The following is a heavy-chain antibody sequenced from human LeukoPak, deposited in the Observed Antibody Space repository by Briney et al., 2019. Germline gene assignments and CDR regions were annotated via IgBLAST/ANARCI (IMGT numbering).Heavy chain of an antibody. D-gene: IGHD3-10*01. V-gene: IGHV1-69*01. CDR3: AKALITMLRGGGTSRREYNMDV. Sequence: SVKVSCKASGGTFSNFAISWVRQAPGQGLEWMGGIIPIFDTADYAQKFRGRVTITADESTSTAYMELSSLRSEGTAVYYCAKALITMLRGGGTSRREYNMDVWGKGTTVTISS. CDR1: GGTFSNFA. J-gene: IGHJ6*03. CDR2: IIPIFDTA.